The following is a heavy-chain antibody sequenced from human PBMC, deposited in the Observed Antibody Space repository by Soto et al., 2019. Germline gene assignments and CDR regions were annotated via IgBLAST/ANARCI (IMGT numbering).Heavy chain of an antibody. D-gene: IGHD3-22*01. CDR1: GGSISSYY. CDR3: ARHNYYYDSSGYYLPGYYYYGMDV. CDR2: IYYSGST. Sequence: SETLSLTCTVSGGSISSYYWSWIRQPPGKGLEWIGYIYYSGSTNFNPSLKSRVTISVDTSKNQFSLKLSSVTAADTAVYYCARHNYYYDSSGYYLPGYYYYGMDVWGQGTTVTVSS. J-gene: IGHJ6*02. V-gene: IGHV4-59*08.